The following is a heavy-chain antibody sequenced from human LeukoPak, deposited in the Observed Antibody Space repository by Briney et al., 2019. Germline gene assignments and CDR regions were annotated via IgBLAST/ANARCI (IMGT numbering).Heavy chain of an antibody. D-gene: IGHD6-6*01. CDR2: IYTSGST. J-gene: IGHJ4*02. V-gene: IGHV4-4*07. CDR1: GGSISSYY. CDR3: AREDHSSSSFDY. Sequence: SETLSLTCTVSGGSISSYYWSWIRQPAGKGLEWIGRIYTSGSTSYNPSLKSRVTMSVDTSKNQFSLKLSSVTAADTAVYYCAREDHSSSSFDYWGQGTLVTVSS.